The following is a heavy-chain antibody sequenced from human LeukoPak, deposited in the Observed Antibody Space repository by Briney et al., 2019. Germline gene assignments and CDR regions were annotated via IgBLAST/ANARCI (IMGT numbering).Heavy chain of an antibody. J-gene: IGHJ4*02. V-gene: IGHV1-2*02. CDR2: INPNSGGT. Sequence: ASVKVSCKTSGYTFTGYFIHWVRQAPGQGLEWMGWINPNSGGTSNLQKFQGRVAMTRDTSISTAYMDLSRLRSDDTAVCYCARGRAGDYFDYWGQGTLVTVSS. CDR1: GYTFTGYF. CDR3: ARGRAGDYFDY.